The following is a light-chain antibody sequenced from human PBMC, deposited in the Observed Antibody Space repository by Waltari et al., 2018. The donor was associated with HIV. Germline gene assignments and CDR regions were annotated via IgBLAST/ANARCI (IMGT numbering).Light chain of an antibody. CDR3: QQYRGLPLT. J-gene: IGKJ1*01. CDR2: GAS. Sequence: DIVLTQYPGTLSLSPGERATLSCRASQNIGSSYLAWYQHKPGQAPRLLISGASSRATGNPDRFSGSASGTDFTLTITRLEPEDFAVYYCQQYRGLPLTFGQGTTVEIK. CDR1: QNIGSSY. V-gene: IGKV3-20*01.